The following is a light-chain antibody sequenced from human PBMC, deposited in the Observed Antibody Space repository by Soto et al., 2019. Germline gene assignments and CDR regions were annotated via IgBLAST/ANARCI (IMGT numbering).Light chain of an antibody. V-gene: IGLV2-14*01. CDR3: SSYTSSSTRVV. CDR2: DVS. Sequence: QSVLTQPASVSGSPGQSITISCTGTSSDVGGYNYVSWYHQYSGKAPKLMIYDVSNRPSGVSNRFSGSKSGNTASLTISGLQAEDEADYYCSSYTSSSTRVVFGGGTKLTVL. CDR1: SSDVGGYNY. J-gene: IGLJ2*01.